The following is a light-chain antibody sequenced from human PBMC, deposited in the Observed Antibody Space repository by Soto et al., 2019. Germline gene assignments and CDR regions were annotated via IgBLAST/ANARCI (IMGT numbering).Light chain of an antibody. V-gene: IGLV2-14*03. CDR2: DVS. CDR3: SSYTSSGALYV. CDR1: TSDLGDYNY. J-gene: IGLJ1*01. Sequence: QYALTQPASVSGSPGQSITISCTGTTSDLGDYNYVSWYQQHPGKAPKLMIYDVSNRPSGVSNRFSGAKSGTTASLTISGLQAEDEADYYCSSYTSSGALYVFGTGTKVTVL.